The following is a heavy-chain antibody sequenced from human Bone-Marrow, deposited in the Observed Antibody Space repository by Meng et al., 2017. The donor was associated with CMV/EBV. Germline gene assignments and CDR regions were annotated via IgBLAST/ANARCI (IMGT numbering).Heavy chain of an antibody. J-gene: IGHJ5*02. CDR2: IKEDGSER. Sequence: GESLKISCADSGLTCKKFSMSWVRQAPGKGLEWVANIKEDGSERHSVDSVKGRFTISRDNAKNSLYLQMGSLRAEATAVYYCARGDHYGSGSYRGASGFDPWGQGTLVTASS. D-gene: IGHD3-10*01. CDR3: ARGDHYGSGSYRGASGFDP. V-gene: IGHV3-7*01. CDR1: GLTCKKFS.